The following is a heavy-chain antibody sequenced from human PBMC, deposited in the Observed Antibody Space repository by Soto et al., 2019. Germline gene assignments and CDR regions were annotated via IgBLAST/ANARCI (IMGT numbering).Heavy chain of an antibody. D-gene: IGHD3-3*01. V-gene: IGHV1-18*01. Sequence: ASVKVSCKASGYTFTSYGISWVRQAPGQGLEWMGWISAYNGNTNYAQKLQGRVTMTTDTSTSTAYMELRSLRSNDTAVYYCAREDYDFWSGYQDDAFDIWGQGTMVTVSS. CDR3: AREDYDFWSGYQDDAFDI. CDR1: GYTFTSYG. CDR2: ISAYNGNT. J-gene: IGHJ3*02.